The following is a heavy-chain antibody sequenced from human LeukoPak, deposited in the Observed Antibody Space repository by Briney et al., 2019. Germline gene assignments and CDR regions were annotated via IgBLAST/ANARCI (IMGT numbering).Heavy chain of an antibody. CDR1: GFVFSASY. Sequence: GGSLRLSCAASGFVFSASYMSWVRKAPGKGLEWVATIKPDGSEKYHVDSVSGRFTISRDNTNDSLFLQMNSLRVDDTAVYYCVRGGTYWTVSWGQGTLVNAS. CDR2: IKPDGSEK. J-gene: IGHJ5*01. V-gene: IGHV3-7*01. CDR3: VRGGTYWTVS.